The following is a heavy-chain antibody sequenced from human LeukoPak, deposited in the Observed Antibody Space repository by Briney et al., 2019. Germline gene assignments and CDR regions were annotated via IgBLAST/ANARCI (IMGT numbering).Heavy chain of an antibody. V-gene: IGHV4-30-2*01. J-gene: IGHJ4*02. CDR1: GGSISSGGCY. Sequence: PSETLSLTCTVSGGSISSGGCYWSWIRQPPGKGLEWIGYIYHSGSTYYNPSLKSRVTISVDTSKNQFSLKLSSVTAADTAVYYCARSSSSHKRTFDYWGQGTLVTVSS. D-gene: IGHD6-13*01. CDR3: ARSSSSHKRTFDY. CDR2: IYHSGST.